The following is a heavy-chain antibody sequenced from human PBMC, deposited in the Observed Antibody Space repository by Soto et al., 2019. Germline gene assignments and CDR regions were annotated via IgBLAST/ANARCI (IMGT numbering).Heavy chain of an antibody. CDR3: ARDSLLDYMEV. D-gene: IGHD2-15*01. V-gene: IGHV3-30*03. J-gene: IGHJ6*03. CDR1: GFTFSSYG. Sequence: GGSLRLSCAASGFTFSSYGMHLVRQAPGKGLEWVAVISYDGSNKYYADSMKGRFTISRDNSKNTLYLQMNSLRAEDTVVYYCARDSLLDYMEVWGKETTVNVSS. CDR2: ISYDGSNK.